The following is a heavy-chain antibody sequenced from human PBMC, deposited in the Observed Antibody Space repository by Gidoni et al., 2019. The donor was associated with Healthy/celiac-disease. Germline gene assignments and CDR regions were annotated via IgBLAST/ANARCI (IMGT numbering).Heavy chain of an antibody. CDR2: IDPSDSYT. CDR1: GYSFTSYW. V-gene: IGHV5-10-1*03. CDR3: ARWQVGVATITGGGMDV. Sequence: EVQLVQSGAEVKKPGESLRISCKGYGYSFTSYWISWVRQMPGKGLDWMGRIDPSDSYTNYSPSFQGHVTISADKSISTAYLQWSSLKASDTAMYYCARWQVGVATITGGGMDVWGQGTTVTVSS. D-gene: IGHD5-12*01. J-gene: IGHJ6*02.